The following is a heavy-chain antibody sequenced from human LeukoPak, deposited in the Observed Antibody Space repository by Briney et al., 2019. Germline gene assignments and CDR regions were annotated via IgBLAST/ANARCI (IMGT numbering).Heavy chain of an antibody. CDR2: IITILGIA. CDR1: GGTFSSYA. D-gene: IGHD2-15*01. Sequence: SVNVSCKASGGTFSSYAISWVRQAPGQGLEWMGRIITILGIANYAQKFQGRVTITAAQSTSTAYVELSSLRSEDTAVDDCARDCSGGSCYSGDYWGQGTLVTVSS. V-gene: IGHV1-69*04. CDR3: ARDCSGGSCYSGDY. J-gene: IGHJ4*02.